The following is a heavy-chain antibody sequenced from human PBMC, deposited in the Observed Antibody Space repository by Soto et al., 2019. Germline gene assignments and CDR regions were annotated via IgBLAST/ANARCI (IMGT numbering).Heavy chain of an antibody. CDR2: ISSSRTYI. V-gene: IGHV3-21*01. Sequence: EVPLVESGGGLVTPGGSLRLSCAASGFTFSDYSLNWVRQAPGQGLEWVSSISSSRTYIYYADSVKRRFTISRDNARNSLDLQMNSLRAEDTAVYYCARDSRGDSTFAFDLWVQGTIVTVSS. CDR1: GFTFSDYS. CDR3: ARDSRGDSTFAFDL. D-gene: IGHD2-21*02. J-gene: IGHJ3*01.